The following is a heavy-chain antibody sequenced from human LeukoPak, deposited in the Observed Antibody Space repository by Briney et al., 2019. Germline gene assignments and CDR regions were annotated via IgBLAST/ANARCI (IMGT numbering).Heavy chain of an antibody. Sequence: PSETLSLTCTVSGGSISSYYWSWIRQPAGKGLEWIGRIYTSGSTNYNPSLKSRVTMSVDTSKNQFSLKLSSVTAADTAVYYCARAGNYYGSGSPGYYMDVWGKGTTVTVPS. V-gene: IGHV4-4*07. CDR1: GGSISSYY. CDR3: ARAGNYYGSGSPGYYMDV. CDR2: IYTSGST. J-gene: IGHJ6*03. D-gene: IGHD3-10*01.